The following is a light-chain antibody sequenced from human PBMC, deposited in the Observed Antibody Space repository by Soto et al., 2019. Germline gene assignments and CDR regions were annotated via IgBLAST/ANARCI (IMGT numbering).Light chain of an antibody. V-gene: IGKV3D-15*01. CDR1: QSVSSN. J-gene: IGKJ1*01. Sequence: EIVLTQSPGTLSLSPGERATFSCRASQSVSSNYLAWYQQKPGQAPRLLIYGAFKRATGIPDRFSGSGSGTEFTLTINSLQSEDFAVYYCQQYNHWRTFGQGTKVDI. CDR2: GAF. CDR3: QQYNHWRT.